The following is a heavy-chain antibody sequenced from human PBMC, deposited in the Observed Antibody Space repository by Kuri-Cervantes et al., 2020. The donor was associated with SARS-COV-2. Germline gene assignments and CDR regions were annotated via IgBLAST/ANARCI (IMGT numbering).Heavy chain of an antibody. CDR1: GYSFTNYW. CDR3: ARRAYGEQVDYYYMDV. V-gene: IGHV5-51*01. CDR2: IYPGDSDT. Sequence: GSLKISCKGSGYSFTNYWIAWVRQMPGKGLEWMGIIYPGDSDTKYSPSFQGQVTISADKSISTAFLQWSSLKASDTAMYYCARRAYGEQVDYYYMDVWGKGTTVTVSS. J-gene: IGHJ6*03. D-gene: IGHD4-17*01.